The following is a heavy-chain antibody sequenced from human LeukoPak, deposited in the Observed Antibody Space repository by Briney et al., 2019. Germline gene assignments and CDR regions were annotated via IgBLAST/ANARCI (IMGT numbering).Heavy chain of an antibody. V-gene: IGHV3-30*03. D-gene: IGHD6-13*01. J-gene: IGHJ4*02. Sequence: PGRSLRLSCAASGFTFSWYGMHWVRQAPGKGLEWVAFILNDGSNKYYADSVKGRFTISRDNSKNTLYLQMNSLRAEDTAVYYCARDSRGTYSSSWVEYYFDYWGQGTLVTVSS. CDR1: GFTFSWYG. CDR3: ARDSRGTYSSSWVEYYFDY. CDR2: ILNDGSNK.